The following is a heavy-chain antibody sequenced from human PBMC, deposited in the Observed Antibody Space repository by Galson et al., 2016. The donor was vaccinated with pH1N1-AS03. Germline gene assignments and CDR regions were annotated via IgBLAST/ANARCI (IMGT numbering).Heavy chain of an antibody. CDR3: VTGGNNFGHEY. CDR1: GFTFNNTW. V-gene: IGHV3-15*01. Sequence: SLRLSCAGSGFTFNNTWMSWVRQAPGERLEWVGRIKSKTDGGTTEYAAPVKGRFTISRDDSRDTLHLQMDSLKTEDPALYYCVTGGNNFGHEYWGQGTLVTVSS. CDR2: IKSKTDGGTT. D-gene: IGHD5-18*01. J-gene: IGHJ4*01.